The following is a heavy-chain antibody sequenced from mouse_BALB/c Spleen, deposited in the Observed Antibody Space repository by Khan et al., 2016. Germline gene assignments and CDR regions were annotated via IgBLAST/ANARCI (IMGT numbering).Heavy chain of an antibody. CDR1: GFDFSRYW. Sequence: EVQLVESGGGLVQPGGSLKLSCAASGFDFSRYWMSWVRQSPGKELEWIGEINPASSTINYPPSPKDIFIISRDNAKNTLYLQMRKVRTEDTVIYDCARAGYNGDLVNWGQGTLVTVSA. V-gene: IGHV4-1*02. CDR3: ARAGYNGDLVN. J-gene: IGHJ3*01. CDR2: INPASSTI. D-gene: IGHD2-14*01.